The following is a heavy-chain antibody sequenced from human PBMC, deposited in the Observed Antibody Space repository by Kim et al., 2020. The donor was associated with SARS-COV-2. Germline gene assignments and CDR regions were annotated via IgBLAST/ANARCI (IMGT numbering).Heavy chain of an antibody. V-gene: IGHV3-21*01. D-gene: IGHD6-19*01. Sequence: YAESVKRRFTISRDDPKNSVYVQTNSLRAGDTAVYDCAKDSSGWYGGLDYWGQGALVTVSS. CDR3: AKDSSGWYGGLDY. J-gene: IGHJ4*02.